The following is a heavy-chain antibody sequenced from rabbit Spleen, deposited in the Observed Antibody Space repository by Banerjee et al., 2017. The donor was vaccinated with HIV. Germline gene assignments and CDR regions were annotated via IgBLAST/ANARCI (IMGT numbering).Heavy chain of an antibody. Sequence: QVKETGGGLVQPGGSLTLSCKASGFDFRRYYLTWVRQAPGKGLEWIGIIDVGAGSTDYASWVNGRFTISSDNAQNTVDLQMSGLTAADTATYFCARAGYAGYGYGSNLWGPGTLVTVS. D-gene: IGHD7-1*01. CDR2: IDVGAGST. J-gene: IGHJ4*01. V-gene: IGHV1S7*01. CDR1: GFDFRRYY. CDR3: ARAGYAGYGYGSNL.